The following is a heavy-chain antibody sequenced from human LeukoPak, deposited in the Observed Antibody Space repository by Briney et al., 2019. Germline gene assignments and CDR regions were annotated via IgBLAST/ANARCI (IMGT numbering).Heavy chain of an antibody. Sequence: ASVKVSCQASGYTFTGYYMHWVRQAPGQGLEWMRWLNPNSGGTNYAQKFQGRVTMTRDTSISTAYMELSRLRSDDTAVYYCARDANGIAAAGPWGGMDVWGQGTTVTVSS. CDR3: ARDANGIAAAGPWGGMDV. CDR2: LNPNSGGT. CDR1: GYTFTGYY. V-gene: IGHV1-2*02. D-gene: IGHD6-13*01. J-gene: IGHJ6*02.